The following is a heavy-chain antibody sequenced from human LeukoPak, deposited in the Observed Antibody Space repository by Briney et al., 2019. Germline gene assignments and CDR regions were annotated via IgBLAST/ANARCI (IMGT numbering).Heavy chain of an antibody. CDR2: ISSSSSYI. V-gene: IGHV3-21*01. D-gene: IGHD6-13*01. CDR1: GFTFSSYS. Sequence: PGGSLRLSCAASGFTFSSYSMNWVRQAPGKGLEWVSSISSSSSYIYYADSVKGRFTISRDNAKNSLYLQMNSLRAEDTAVYYCARDVAADNYYYGMDVWGQGTTVTVSS. J-gene: IGHJ6*02. CDR3: ARDVAADNYYYGMDV.